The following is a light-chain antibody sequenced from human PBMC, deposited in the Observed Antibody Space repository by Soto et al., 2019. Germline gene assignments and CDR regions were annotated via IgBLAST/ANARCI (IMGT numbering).Light chain of an antibody. CDR1: SSDVGRYDY. CDR2: DVT. J-gene: IGLJ1*01. CDR3: CSFAGSYSYA. Sequence: QSALTQPGSVSASPGQSVTISCTGTSSDVGRYDYVSWYQQHPGKAPKLIVYDVTERPSGVPDRFSGSKSGNTASLTISGLQAEDEADYSCCSFAGSYSYAFGTGTKVTVL. V-gene: IGLV2-11*01.